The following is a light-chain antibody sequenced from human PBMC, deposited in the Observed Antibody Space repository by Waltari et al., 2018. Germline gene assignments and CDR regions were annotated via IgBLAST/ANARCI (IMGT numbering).Light chain of an antibody. J-gene: IGKJ1*01. CDR3: QQYNDWPPWA. V-gene: IGKV3-15*01. Sequence: EIVMTQSPASLSLSRGERATLSCRASQSVTTNLAWYQQKPGQAPRLLIYGASTRAAGIPVRFSGSGSGTEFTLTVSGLQSEDFAIYYCQQYNDWPPWAFGQGTKVEIK. CDR2: GAS. CDR1: QSVTTN.